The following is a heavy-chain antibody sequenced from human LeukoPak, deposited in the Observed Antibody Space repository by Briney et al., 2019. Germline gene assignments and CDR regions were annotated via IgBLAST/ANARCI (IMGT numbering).Heavy chain of an antibody. CDR3: ARGTQLWFGEPYFDY. J-gene: IGHJ4*02. D-gene: IGHD3-10*01. Sequence: PSETLSLTCAVYGGSFSGYYWSWIRQPPGKGLEWIGEINHSGSTNYNPSLKSRVTISVDTSKNQFSLKLSSVTAADTAVYYCARGTQLWFGEPYFDYWGQGTLVTVSS. CDR1: GGSFSGYY. CDR2: INHSGST. V-gene: IGHV4-34*01.